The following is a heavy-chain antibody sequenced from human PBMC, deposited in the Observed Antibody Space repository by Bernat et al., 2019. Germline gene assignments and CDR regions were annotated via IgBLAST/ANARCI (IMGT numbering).Heavy chain of an antibody. CDR1: GFTFSGYA. CDR2: VSGSGRST. V-gene: IGHV3-23*01. D-gene: IGHD2-15*01. J-gene: IGHJ4*02. Sequence: EVHVLESGGGLVQPGGCLRLSCAASGFTFSGYAMSWVRQAPGKGLEWVSGVSGSGRSTFYADSVKGRFTISRENSKNTMYLQMNSLSAEDTAIYYCAKGCGDSCFSVDSWGQGTPVTVSS. CDR3: AKGCGDSCFSVDS.